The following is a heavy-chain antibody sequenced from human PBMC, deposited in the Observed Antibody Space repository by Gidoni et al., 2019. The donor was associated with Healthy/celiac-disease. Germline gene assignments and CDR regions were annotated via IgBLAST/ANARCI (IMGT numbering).Heavy chain of an antibody. V-gene: IGHV4-39*01. CDR2: IYYSGST. J-gene: IGHJ3*02. CDR3: ALYIPQQRATAGKAFDI. Sequence: LSLTCTVSGGSIRSSSYYWGWIRQPPGKGLEWIGSIYYSGSTYYNPSLTSRVTISVDTSKNQFSLKLSSVTAADTAVYYCALYIPQQRATAGKAFDIWGQGTMVTVSS. D-gene: IGHD2-8*01. CDR1: GGSIRSSSYY.